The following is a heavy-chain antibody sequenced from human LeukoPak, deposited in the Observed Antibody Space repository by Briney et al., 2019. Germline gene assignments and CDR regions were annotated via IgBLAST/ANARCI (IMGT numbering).Heavy chain of an antibody. D-gene: IGHD5-18*01. J-gene: IGHJ3*02. CDR3: ASYTAMVRGDAFDI. Sequence: KASETLSLTCTVSGYSISSGYYWGWIRQPPGKGLEWIGSIYHSGSTYYNPSLKSRVTISVDTSKNQFSLKLSSVTAADTAVYYCASYTAMVRGDAFDIWGQGTMVTVSS. CDR2: IYHSGST. V-gene: IGHV4-38-2*02. CDR1: GYSISSGYY.